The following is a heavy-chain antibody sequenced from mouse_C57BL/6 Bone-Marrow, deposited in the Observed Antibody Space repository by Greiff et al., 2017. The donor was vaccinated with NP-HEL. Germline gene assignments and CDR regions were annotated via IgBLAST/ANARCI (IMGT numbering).Heavy chain of an antibody. CDR1: GYTFTSYW. Sequence: QVQLQQPGAELVKPGASVKLSCKASGYTFTSYWMHWVKQRPGQGLEWIGMIHPNSGRTNYNEKFKSKATLTVDKSSSTAYMQLSSLTSEDSAVYYCARSGLGLYYFDDWGQGTTLTVSS. D-gene: IGHD4-1*01. J-gene: IGHJ2*01. CDR3: ARSGLGLYYFDD. CDR2: IHPNSGRT. V-gene: IGHV1-64*01.